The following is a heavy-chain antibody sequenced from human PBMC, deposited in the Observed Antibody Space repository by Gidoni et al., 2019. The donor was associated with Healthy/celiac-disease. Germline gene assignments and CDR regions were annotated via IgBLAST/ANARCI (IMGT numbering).Heavy chain of an antibody. D-gene: IGHD1-20*01. CDR2: TYYRSKWYN. CDR1: GDSVSSNSAA. Sequence: QVQLQQSGPGLVKPSQTLSLTCAISGDSVSSNSAAWNWIRQSPSRGLEWLGRTYYRSKWYNDYAVSVKSRITINPDTSKNQFSLQLNSVTPEDTAVYYCARDQGRYNWNDSEGPVYYYYGMDVWGQGTTVTVSS. CDR3: ARDQGRYNWNDSEGPVYYYYGMDV. J-gene: IGHJ6*02. V-gene: IGHV6-1*01.